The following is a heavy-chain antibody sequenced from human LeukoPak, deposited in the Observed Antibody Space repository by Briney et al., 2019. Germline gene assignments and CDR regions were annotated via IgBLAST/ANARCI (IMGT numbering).Heavy chain of an antibody. D-gene: IGHD6-13*01. CDR1: GYTFTSYA. Sequence: ASVKVSCKASGYTFTSYAMNWVRQAPGQGLEWMGWINTNTGNPTYAQGFTGRFVFSLDSSVSTAYLQISSLKAEDTAVCYCARLSQSISSSWSFAFDIWGQGTMVTVSS. V-gene: IGHV7-4-1*02. CDR2: INTNTGNP. CDR3: ARLSQSISSSWSFAFDI. J-gene: IGHJ3*02.